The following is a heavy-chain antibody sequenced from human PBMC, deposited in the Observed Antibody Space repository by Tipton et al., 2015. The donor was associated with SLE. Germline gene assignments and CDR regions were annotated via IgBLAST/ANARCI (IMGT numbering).Heavy chain of an antibody. CDR3: ARVREDHNYDFDN. CDR1: GGSFSGYY. Sequence: TLSLTCAVYGGSFSGYYWSWIRQSPGKGLEWIGEINHSGSTNYNPSLMSRVAISLDTSKNQLSLRLTSVTAADTAVYFCARVREDHNYDFDNWGQGTLVTVSS. V-gene: IGHV4-34*01. D-gene: IGHD5-24*01. CDR2: INHSGST. J-gene: IGHJ4*02.